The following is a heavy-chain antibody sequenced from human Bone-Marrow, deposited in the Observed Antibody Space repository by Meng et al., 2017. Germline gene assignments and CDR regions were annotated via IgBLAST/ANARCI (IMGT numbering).Heavy chain of an antibody. CDR3: ARLYFPDAFDI. D-gene: IGHD3-10*01. V-gene: IGHV1-3*01. CDR1: GYNFTSYA. CDR2: INAGNGNT. J-gene: IGHJ3*02. Sequence: ASAKVSCNASGYNFTSYAMHWVRHAPGQRLEWMGWINAGNGNTKYSQKFQGRVTITRDTSASTAYMELSSLRSEDTAVYYCARLYFPDAFDIWGQGTMVTVSS.